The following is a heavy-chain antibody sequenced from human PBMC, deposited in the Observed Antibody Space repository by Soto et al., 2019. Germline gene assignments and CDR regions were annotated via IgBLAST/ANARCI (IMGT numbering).Heavy chain of an antibody. CDR3: ARDYGDYQFDY. CDR1: GGSISSSSYY. V-gene: IGHV4-39*02. CDR2: IYYRGTT. J-gene: IGHJ4*02. D-gene: IGHD4-17*01. Sequence: SETLSLTCTVSGGSISSSSYYWGWIRQPPGKGLEWIGNIYYRGTTYYSPSLKSRVTISVDTSKNQFSLKLASVTAADTAVYYCARDYGDYQFDYWGQGTLVTVSS.